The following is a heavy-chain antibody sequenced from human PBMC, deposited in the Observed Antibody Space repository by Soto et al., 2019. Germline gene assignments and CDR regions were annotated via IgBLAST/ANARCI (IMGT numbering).Heavy chain of an antibody. CDR2: IDHDGPT. CDR1: GFTFSNYW. Sequence: EVQLVESGGGLVQPGGSLRLSCAGSGFTFSNYWMHWVRQAPGKGLEWVSRIDHDGPTDYADSVRGRCTISRDNAENTRYRKRNSLRPEDRAGYNGERDSHGDYWGQAPRVTVSS. CDR3: ERDSHGDY. V-gene: IGHV3-74*01. J-gene: IGHJ4*02.